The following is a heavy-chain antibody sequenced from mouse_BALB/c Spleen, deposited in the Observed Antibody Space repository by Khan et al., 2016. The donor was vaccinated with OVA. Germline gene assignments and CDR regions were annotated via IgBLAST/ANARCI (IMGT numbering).Heavy chain of an antibody. J-gene: IGHJ3*01. CDR3: ASGLNYCVSGCTY. CDR1: GYTFTNFG. D-gene: IGHD1-1*01. CDR2: INTSTGEP. V-gene: IGHV9-1*02. Sequence: QIQLVQSGPELKKPGETVKISCKASGYTFTNFGMNWVKQAPGKALKWMGWINTSTGEPTYADDFKGRFALSAETSASTAYLQLNNLNTEDMATYVCASGLNYCVSGCTYWGQGTLVTGSA.